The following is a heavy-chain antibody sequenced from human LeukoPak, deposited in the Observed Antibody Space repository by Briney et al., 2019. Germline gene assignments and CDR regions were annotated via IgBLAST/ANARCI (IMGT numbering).Heavy chain of an antibody. V-gene: IGHV3-30*12. Sequence: GRSLRLSCAASGFTFSSYGMHWVRQAPGKGLEWVAVISYDGSNKYYADSVKGRFTISRDNSKNTLYLQMNSLRAEDTAVYYCARAGMEQQLNDPWGQGTLVTVSS. D-gene: IGHD6-13*01. CDR2: ISYDGSNK. CDR3: ARAGMEQQLNDP. J-gene: IGHJ5*02. CDR1: GFTFSSYG.